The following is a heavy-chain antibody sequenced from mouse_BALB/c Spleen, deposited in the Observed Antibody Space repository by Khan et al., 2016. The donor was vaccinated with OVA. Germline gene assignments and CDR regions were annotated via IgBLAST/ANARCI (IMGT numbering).Heavy chain of an antibody. V-gene: IGHV14-1*02. Sequence: VQLKQSGAELVRPGALVNLSCKASGFNITDYYMHWVKQRPEQGLVWIGRIDPENGNTIYDPKFQGKASLTSDTSSNTAYLQLSSLTSEDTAVYDCARDGYSPRFAYWGQGTMVTVSA. CDR2: IDPENGNT. J-gene: IGHJ3*01. CDR1: GFNITDYY. D-gene: IGHD2-3*01. CDR3: ARDGYSPRFAY.